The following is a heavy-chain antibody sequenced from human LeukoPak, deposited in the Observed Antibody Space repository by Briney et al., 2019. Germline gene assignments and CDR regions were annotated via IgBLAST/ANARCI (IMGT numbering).Heavy chain of an antibody. J-gene: IGHJ4*02. CDR2: ISSTGNFV. CDR1: GFTFSSYS. D-gene: IGHD3-10*01. Sequence: PGGSLRLSCAASGFTFSSYSMNWVRQAPGKGLEWVSSISSTGNFVHYADSVKGRFTISRDNAKNSLYLQMNSVRAEDTAMCYCVRDGGYYGPDSWGQGALVSVSS. CDR3: VRDGGYYGPDS. V-gene: IGHV3-21*01.